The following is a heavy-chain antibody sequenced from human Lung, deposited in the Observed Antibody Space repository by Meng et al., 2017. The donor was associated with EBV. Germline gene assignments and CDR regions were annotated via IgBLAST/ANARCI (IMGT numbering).Heavy chain of an antibody. V-gene: IGHV1-46*02. Sequence: QVRLVKSGAEVRKPGASVRVSCKASGYTFNTYYMHWVRQAPGQGLEWMGVINPSGGSSIYAQRFQGRVTMTSDTSTTTVYMDLSSLRSEDTAVYYCARVSKGGSYRFDPWGQGTLVTVSS. J-gene: IGHJ5*02. D-gene: IGHD1-26*01. CDR2: INPSGGSS. CDR3: ARVSKGGSYRFDP. CDR1: GYTFNTYY.